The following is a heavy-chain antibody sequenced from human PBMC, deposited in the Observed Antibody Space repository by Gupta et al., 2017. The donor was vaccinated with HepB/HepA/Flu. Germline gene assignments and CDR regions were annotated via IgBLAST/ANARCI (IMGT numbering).Heavy chain of an antibody. CDR2: IYSGGST. V-gene: IGHV3-66*04. J-gene: IGHJ6*02. Sequence: EVQLVESGGGLVQPGGSLRLSCAASGFTVSSNYMSWVRQAPGKGLEWVSVIYSGGSTYYADSVKGRFTISRDNSKNTLYLQMNSLRAEDTAVYYCARQGYCSGGSCYYYYGMDVWGQGTMVTGSS. CDR1: GFTVSSNY. CDR3: ARQGYCSGGSCYYYYGMDV. D-gene: IGHD2-15*01.